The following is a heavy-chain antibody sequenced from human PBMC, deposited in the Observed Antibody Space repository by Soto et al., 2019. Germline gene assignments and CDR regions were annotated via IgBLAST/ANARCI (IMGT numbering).Heavy chain of an antibody. CDR2: IYYSGST. Sequence: PSETLSLTCTVSGGSTSSSSYYWGWIRQRPGKGLEWIGSIYYSGSTYYNPSLKSRVTISVDTSKNQFSLKLSSVTAADTAVYYCASPKIAFYNWFDPWGQGTLVTVSS. J-gene: IGHJ5*02. V-gene: IGHV4-39*01. CDR1: GGSTSSSSYY. CDR3: ASPKIAFYNWFDP. D-gene: IGHD3-3*02.